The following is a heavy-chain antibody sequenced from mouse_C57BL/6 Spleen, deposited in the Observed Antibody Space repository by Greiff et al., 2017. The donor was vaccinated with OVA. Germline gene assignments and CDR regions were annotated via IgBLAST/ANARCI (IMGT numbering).Heavy chain of an antibody. D-gene: IGHD3-3*01. CDR2: ISSGSSNI. CDR3: ATGTGAY. V-gene: IGHV5-17*01. Sequence: EVMLVESGGGLVKPGGSLKLSCAASGFTFSDYGMHWVRQAPEKGLEWVAYISSGSSNIYYADTVKGRFTISRDNAKNTLFLQMTSLGAKDTAMYYCATGTGAYWGQGTLVTVSA. CDR1: GFTFSDYG. J-gene: IGHJ3*01.